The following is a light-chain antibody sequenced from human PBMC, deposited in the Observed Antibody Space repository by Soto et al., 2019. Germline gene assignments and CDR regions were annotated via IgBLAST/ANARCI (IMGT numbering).Light chain of an antibody. CDR3: QQRRNWPIT. CDR1: QSVSSY. CDR2: EAS. V-gene: IGKV3-11*01. J-gene: IGKJ5*01. Sequence: IVLTQSPATLSLSPGERATLSCWASQSVSSYLAWYQQKPGQAPRLLIYEASNRATGIPARFSGSGSGTDFTLTISSLEPEDYAVYYCQQRRNWPITFGQGTRLEIK.